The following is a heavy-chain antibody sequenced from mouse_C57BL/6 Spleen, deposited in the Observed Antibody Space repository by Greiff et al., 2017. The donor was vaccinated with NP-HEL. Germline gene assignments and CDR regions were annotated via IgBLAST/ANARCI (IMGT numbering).Heavy chain of an antibody. Sequence: VQLQESGPELVKPGASVKISCKASGYAFSSSWMNWVKQRPGKGLEWIGRIYPGDGDTNYNGKFKGKATLTADKSSSTAYMQLSSLTSEDSAVYFCADYEDYFDYWGQGTTLTVSS. CDR1: GYAFSSSW. D-gene: IGHD1-1*01. V-gene: IGHV1-82*01. J-gene: IGHJ2*01. CDR3: ADYEDYFDY. CDR2: IYPGDGDT.